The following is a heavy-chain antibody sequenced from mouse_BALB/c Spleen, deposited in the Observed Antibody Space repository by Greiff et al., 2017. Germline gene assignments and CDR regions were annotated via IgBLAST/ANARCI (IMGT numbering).Heavy chain of an antibody. CDR3: TRGDDYDGYFDV. V-gene: IGHV1-69*02. CDR2: IYPSDSYT. Sequence: QVQLQQPGAELVRPGASVKLSCKASGYTFTSYWINWVKQRPGQGLEWIGNIYPSDSYTNYNQKFKDKATLTVDKSSSTAYMQLSSPTSEDSAVYYWTRGDDYDGYFDVWGAGTTVTVSS. D-gene: IGHD2-4*01. J-gene: IGHJ1*01. CDR1: GYTFTSYW.